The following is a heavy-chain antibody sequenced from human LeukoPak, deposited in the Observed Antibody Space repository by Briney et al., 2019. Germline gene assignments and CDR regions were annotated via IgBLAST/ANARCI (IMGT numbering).Heavy chain of an antibody. D-gene: IGHD5-12*01. J-gene: IGHJ6*03. Sequence: GASVKVSCKASRYTFTGYYMHWVRQAPGQGLEWIGWINPKSGDTNYAQKFQDRVTMTRDTSISTAYMELSRLRSDDTAVYYCARGRFLVATISDYYYMDVWGKGTTVTVSS. CDR1: RYTFTGYY. CDR2: INPKSGDT. CDR3: ARGRFLVATISDYYYMDV. V-gene: IGHV1-2*02.